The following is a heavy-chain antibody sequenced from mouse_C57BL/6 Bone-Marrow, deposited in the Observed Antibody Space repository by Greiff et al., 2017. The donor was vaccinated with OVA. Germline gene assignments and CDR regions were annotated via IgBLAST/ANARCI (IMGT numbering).Heavy chain of an antibody. Sequence: QVQLQQSGAELVKPGASVKLSCKASGYTFTSYWMHWVKQRPGRGLEWIGRIDPNSGGTKYNEKFKSKATLTVDKPSSTAYMQLSSLTSEDSAVYYCARGGDLFDYGAWFSYWGQGTLVTVSA. CDR1: GYTFTSYW. CDR2: IDPNSGGT. D-gene: IGHD2-4*01. J-gene: IGHJ3*01. V-gene: IGHV1-72*01. CDR3: ARGGDLFDYGAWFSY.